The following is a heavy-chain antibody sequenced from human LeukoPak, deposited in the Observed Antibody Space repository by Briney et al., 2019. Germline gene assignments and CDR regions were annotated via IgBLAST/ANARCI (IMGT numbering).Heavy chain of an antibody. CDR3: VRVRSGSYSRYYFDY. J-gene: IGHJ4*02. CDR1: GGTFSSYA. D-gene: IGHD1-26*01. V-gene: IGHV1-69*05. Sequence: SVKVSCKASGGTFSSYAISWVRQAPGQGLEWMGGIIPIFGTANYAQKFQGRVTITTDESTSTAYMELSSLRSEDTAVYYCVRVRSGSYSRYYFDYWGQGTLVTVSS. CDR2: IIPIFGTA.